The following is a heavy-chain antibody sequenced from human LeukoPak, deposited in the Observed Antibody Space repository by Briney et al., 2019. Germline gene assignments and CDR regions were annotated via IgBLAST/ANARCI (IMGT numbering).Heavy chain of an antibody. CDR2: IYYSGST. CDR1: GGSFSGYY. Sequence: SETLSLTCAVYGGSFSGYYWSWIRQPPGKGLEWIGYIYYSGSTNYNPSLKSRATISVDTSKNQFSLKLSSVTAADTAVYYCARAGDHEGFDYWGQGTLVTVSS. V-gene: IGHV4-34*11. CDR3: ARAGDHEGFDY. D-gene: IGHD4-17*01. J-gene: IGHJ4*02.